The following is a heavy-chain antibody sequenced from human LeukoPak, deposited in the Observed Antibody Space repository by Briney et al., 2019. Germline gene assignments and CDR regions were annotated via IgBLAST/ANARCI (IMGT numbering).Heavy chain of an antibody. V-gene: IGHV4-34*01. CDR1: GGSFSGYY. CDR3: ARSRVATYHYYYYYGMDV. D-gene: IGHD5-12*01. Sequence: SETLSLTCAVYGGSFSGYYWSWIRQPPGKGLEWIGEINHSGSTNYNPSLKGRVTISVDTSKNQFSLKLSSVTAADTAVYYCARSRVATYHYYYYYGMDVWGQGTTVTVSS. CDR2: INHSGST. J-gene: IGHJ6*02.